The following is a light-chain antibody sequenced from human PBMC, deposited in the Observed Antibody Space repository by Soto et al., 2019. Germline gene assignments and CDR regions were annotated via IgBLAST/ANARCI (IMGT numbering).Light chain of an antibody. CDR3: QHYGSSTGT. CDR2: GAS. Sequence: ETVLTQSPGTLSLSPGERATLSCRASQSVSSNYLAWYQQKPGQAPRLLIYGASSRATGIPDRFSGSGSGTDFTLTISRLEPEDFAVYYCQHYGSSTGTFGQGTKVEIK. CDR1: QSVSSNY. J-gene: IGKJ1*01. V-gene: IGKV3-20*01.